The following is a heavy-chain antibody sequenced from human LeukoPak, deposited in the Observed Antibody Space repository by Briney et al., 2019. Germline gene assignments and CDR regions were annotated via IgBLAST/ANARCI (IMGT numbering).Heavy chain of an antibody. D-gene: IGHD2-15*01. Sequence: SQTLSLTCTVSGGSISSGSCYWSWIRQPAGKGLEWIGRIYTSGSTNYNPSLKSRVTISVDTSKNQFSLKLSSVTAADTAVYYCARLGRGFRYYFDYWGQGTLVTVSS. CDR1: GGSISSGSCY. V-gene: IGHV4-61*02. CDR2: IYTSGST. CDR3: ARLGRGFRYYFDY. J-gene: IGHJ4*02.